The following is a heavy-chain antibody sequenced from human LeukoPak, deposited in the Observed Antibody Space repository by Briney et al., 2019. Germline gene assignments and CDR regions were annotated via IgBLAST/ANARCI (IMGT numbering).Heavy chain of an antibody. CDR2: ISTGGSPI. CDR3: AQTSGY. V-gene: IGHV3-48*01. J-gene: IGHJ4*02. Sequence: GGSLRLSCAASKFTFSTYSMNWVRQAPGRGLEWVSYISTGGSPIYYADSVKGRFTISRDNAKNSLYLQMSSLRAEDTAVYYCAQTSGYWGQGTLVTVSS. CDR1: KFTFSTYS.